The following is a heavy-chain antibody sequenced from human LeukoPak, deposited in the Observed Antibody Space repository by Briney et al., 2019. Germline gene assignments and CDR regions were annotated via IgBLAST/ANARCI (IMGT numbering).Heavy chain of an antibody. CDR2: ISSSGSTI. Sequence: GGSLRLSCAASGFTFSSYEMNWVRQAPGKGLEWVSYISSSGSTIYYADSVKGRFTISRDNSKNTLYLQMNSLRADDTAIYYCAKDLGPVALNGGDYWGQGTLLTVSS. J-gene: IGHJ4*02. CDR3: AKDLGPVALNGGDY. V-gene: IGHV3-48*03. D-gene: IGHD6-19*01. CDR1: GFTFSSYE.